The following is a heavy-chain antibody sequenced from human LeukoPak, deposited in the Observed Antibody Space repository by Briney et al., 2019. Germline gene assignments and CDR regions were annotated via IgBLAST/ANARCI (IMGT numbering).Heavy chain of an antibody. J-gene: IGHJ6*03. CDR3: AKDPGIAAAGTDYYYCYMDV. D-gene: IGHD6-13*01. CDR1: GFTFSSYG. Sequence: GRSLRLSCAASGFTFSSYGMHWVRQAPGKGLEWVAVIWYDGSNKYYADSVKGRFTISRDNSKNTLYLQMNSLRAEDTAVYYCAKDPGIAAAGTDYYYCYMDVWGKGTTVTVSS. V-gene: IGHV3-33*06. CDR2: IWYDGSNK.